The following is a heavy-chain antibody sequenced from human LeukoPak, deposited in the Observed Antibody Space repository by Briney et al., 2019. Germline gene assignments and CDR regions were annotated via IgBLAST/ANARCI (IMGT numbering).Heavy chain of an antibody. J-gene: IGHJ4*02. V-gene: IGHV3-23*01. CDR2: ISGSGGST. CDR1: GFTFSSYA. CDR3: ARGALGELLGGSDY. D-gene: IGHD1-26*01. Sequence: GGSLRLSCAVSGFTFSSYAMSWVRQAPGKGLAWVSVISGSGGSTYYTESVKGRFTISRDNSKDTLYLQMNSLRAEDTAVYYCARGALGELLGGSDYWGQGTLVTVSS.